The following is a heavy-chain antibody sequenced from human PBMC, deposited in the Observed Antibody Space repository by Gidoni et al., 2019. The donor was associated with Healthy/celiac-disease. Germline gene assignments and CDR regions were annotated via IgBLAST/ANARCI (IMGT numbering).Heavy chain of an antibody. CDR2: IYSGGST. J-gene: IGHJ4*02. CDR3: ARDYRGYSYGYYFDY. CDR1: GSTVSSNY. D-gene: IGHD5-18*01. V-gene: IGHV3-66*01. Sequence: EVQLVESGGGLVQPGGSLRPPCPASGSTVSSNYMGWVRQAPGKGLEWVSVIYSGGSTYYADSVKGRFTISRDNSKNTLYLQMNSLRAEDTAVYYCARDYRGYSYGYYFDYWGQGTLVTVSS.